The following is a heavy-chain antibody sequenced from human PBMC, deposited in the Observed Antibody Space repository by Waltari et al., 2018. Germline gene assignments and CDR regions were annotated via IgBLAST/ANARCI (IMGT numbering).Heavy chain of an antibody. Sequence: QVQLQESGPGLVKPAETLSRTCCVSGYSISSSYHWGGIRQPPGRGLEWIGSINHVGSTYYNPSLKSRATISIDTSQNQFSLKLSSVTAADTAIYYCARNRGYSSLDYWGQGTLVTVSS. CDR2: INHVGST. CDR3: ARNRGYSSLDY. V-gene: IGHV4-38-2*01. CDR1: GYSISSSYH. D-gene: IGHD3-22*01. J-gene: IGHJ4*02.